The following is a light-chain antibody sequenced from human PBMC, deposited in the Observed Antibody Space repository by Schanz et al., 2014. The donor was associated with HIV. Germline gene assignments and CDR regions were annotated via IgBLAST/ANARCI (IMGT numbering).Light chain of an antibody. Sequence: DIQMTQSPSSVSASVGDRVTITCRASQGISSYLAWYQQTPGKAPKLLIYAASTLQSGVPSRFSGSGSGTDFTLTISSLQPEDFATYYCQQSYSTPWTFGQGTKVEIK. CDR3: QQSYSTPWT. V-gene: IGKV1-39*01. J-gene: IGKJ1*01. CDR1: QGISSY. CDR2: AAS.